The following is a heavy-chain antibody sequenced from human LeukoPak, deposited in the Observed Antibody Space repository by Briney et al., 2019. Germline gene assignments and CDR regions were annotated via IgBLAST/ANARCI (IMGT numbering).Heavy chain of an antibody. D-gene: IGHD4-17*01. CDR2: IGTAGDT. J-gene: IGHJ3*02. CDR1: GFTFSSYD. V-gene: IGHV3-13*01. Sequence: GGSLRLSCAASGFTFSSYDMHWVRQATGKGLEWVSAIGTAGDTYYPGSVKGRFTISRENAKNSLYLQMNSLRAGDTAVYYCAREGRTVTTRGAFDIWGQGTMVTVSS. CDR3: AREGRTVTTRGAFDI.